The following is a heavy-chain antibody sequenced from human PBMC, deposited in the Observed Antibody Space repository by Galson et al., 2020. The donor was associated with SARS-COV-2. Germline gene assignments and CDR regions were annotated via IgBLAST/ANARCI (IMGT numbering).Heavy chain of an antibody. V-gene: IGHV3-21*01. J-gene: IGHJ6*02. Sequence: GESLKISCAASGFTFRNYSMNWVRQAPGKGLEWVSSISTSSSYIYYADSVKGRFTISRDNAKNSLYLQMNSLRAEDTAVYYCARNTAYETWGGPGYYYFGMDVWGQGTTVTASS. D-gene: IGHD3-16*01. CDR3: ARNTAYETWGGPGYYYFGMDV. CDR1: GFTFRNYS. CDR2: ISTSSSYI.